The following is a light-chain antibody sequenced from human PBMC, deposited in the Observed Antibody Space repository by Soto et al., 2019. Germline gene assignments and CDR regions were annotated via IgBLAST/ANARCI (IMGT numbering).Light chain of an antibody. Sequence: IVLMQSPGTLSLSPGERATLSCRASQSVSNNFLAWYQQKPGQAPRLLIDGASSRATGTPDRFSGSGSRTDFTLTISRLEPEDFGVYYCQQYGTSPPLTFGGGTKVEIK. CDR1: QSVSNNF. CDR3: QQYGTSPPLT. CDR2: GAS. J-gene: IGKJ4*01. V-gene: IGKV3-20*01.